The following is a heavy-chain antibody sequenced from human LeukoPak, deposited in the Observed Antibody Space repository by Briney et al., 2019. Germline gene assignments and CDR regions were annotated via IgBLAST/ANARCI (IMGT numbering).Heavy chain of an antibody. D-gene: IGHD6-19*01. V-gene: IGHV4-34*01. Sequence: PSETLSLTCAVYGGSFSGYYWSWIRQPPGKGLEWIGEINHSGSTNYNPSLKSRVTISVDTSKNQFSLKLSSVTAADTAVYYCARAPIAVAGARYAFDIWGQGTMVTVSS. CDR2: INHSGST. J-gene: IGHJ3*02. CDR3: ARAPIAVAGARYAFDI. CDR1: GGSFSGYY.